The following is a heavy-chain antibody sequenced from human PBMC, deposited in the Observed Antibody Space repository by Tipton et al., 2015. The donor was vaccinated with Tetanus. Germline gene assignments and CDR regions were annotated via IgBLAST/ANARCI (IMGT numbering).Heavy chain of an antibody. CDR1: GGTFRKYA. J-gene: IGHJ4*01. V-gene: IGHV1-69*01. CDR3: ARDYDGSEPYDY. CDR2: IIPGFSPA. D-gene: IGHD3-10*01. Sequence: QLVQSGAEMKKPGSSVKVSCKASGGTFRKYALNWVRQAPGQGLEWMGGIIPGFSPANYAQKFQGRLTITADESTSTVNMELSSLRSGDTAIYYCARDYDGSEPYDYWGQGTLVTVSS.